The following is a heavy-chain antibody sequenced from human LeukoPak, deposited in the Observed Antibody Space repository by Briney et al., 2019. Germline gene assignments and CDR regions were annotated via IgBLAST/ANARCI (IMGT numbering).Heavy chain of an antibody. D-gene: IGHD2-2*01. J-gene: IGHJ5*02. Sequence: GGSLRLSCADSGFTFSSNYMSWVRQAPGKGLEWVSVIYSGGSTYYADSVKGRFTISRDNSKNTLYLQMNSLRAEDTAVYYCAREARDIVVVPAIAWFDPWGQGTLVTVSS. V-gene: IGHV3-66*01. CDR3: AREARDIVVVPAIAWFDP. CDR1: GFTFSSNY. CDR2: IYSGGST.